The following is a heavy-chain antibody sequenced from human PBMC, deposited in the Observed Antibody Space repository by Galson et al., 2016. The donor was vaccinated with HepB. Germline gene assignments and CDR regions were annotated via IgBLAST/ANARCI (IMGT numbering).Heavy chain of an antibody. CDR1: GFSLSTSGVG. CDR2: IYWHDDK. J-gene: IGHJ1*01. D-gene: IGHD3-22*01. V-gene: IGHV2-5*01. Sequence: PALVKPTQTLTLTCTFSGFSLSTSGVGVGWIRQPPGKALEWLAFIYWHDDKHYSPSLKSRLTITKDTSKNQVVLTMTNMDPVDTATYYCAHIEYYYDSSGYSAEFFQHGGQGTLVTVSS. CDR3: AHIEYYYDSSGYSAEFFQH.